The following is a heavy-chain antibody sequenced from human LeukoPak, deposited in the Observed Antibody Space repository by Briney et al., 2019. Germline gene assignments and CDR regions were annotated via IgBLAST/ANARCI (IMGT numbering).Heavy chain of an antibody. CDR3: AKAMSFDYYDYGGFYRVEFDS. CDR1: GFTFSNYA. CDR2: VTNSGGSGGST. Sequence: PGGSLRLSCAASGFTFSNYAMSWVRQAPGKGLQWVSAVTNSGGSGGSTYYADSVKGRFTISRDNSKNTLYLQLNSLRAEDTAVYYCAKAMSFDYYDYGGFYRVEFDSWGQGTLVTVSS. D-gene: IGHD5-12*01. J-gene: IGHJ4*02. V-gene: IGHV3-23*01.